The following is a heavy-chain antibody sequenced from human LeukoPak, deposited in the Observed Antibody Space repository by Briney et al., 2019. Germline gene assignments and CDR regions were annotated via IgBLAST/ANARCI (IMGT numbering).Heavy chain of an antibody. Sequence: SVNVSCKASGGTFSSYAINWVRQAPGQGLEWMGGIIPIFGTANYAQKFQDRVTITADESTSTAYMELSSLRSEDTAIYYCASRLYCSNTRCRNFPFAYWGQGTLVTVSS. CDR3: ASRLYCSNTRCRNFPFAY. D-gene: IGHD2-2*01. V-gene: IGHV1-69*01. J-gene: IGHJ4*02. CDR1: GGTFSSYA. CDR2: IIPIFGTA.